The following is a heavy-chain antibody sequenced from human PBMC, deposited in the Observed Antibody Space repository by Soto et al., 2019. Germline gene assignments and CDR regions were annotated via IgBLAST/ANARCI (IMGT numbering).Heavy chain of an antibody. CDR3: ARSSSGGNWFDP. V-gene: IGHV1-3*01. CDR1: GYSFTTSA. J-gene: IGHJ5*02. D-gene: IGHD3-10*01. Sequence: ASVKVSCKASGYSFTTSAIHWVRQAPGQRFEWMGWINAANGYPKYSQKLQGRITITSDTSASTAYMELNSLTSEDTAVYYRARSSSGGNWFDPWGQGTLVTVSS. CDR2: INAANGYP.